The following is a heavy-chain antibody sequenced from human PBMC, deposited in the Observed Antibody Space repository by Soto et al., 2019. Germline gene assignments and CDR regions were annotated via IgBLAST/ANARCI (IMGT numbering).Heavy chain of an antibody. V-gene: IGHV1-2*02. D-gene: IGHD3-22*01. CDR1: GYTFTGYY. CDR3: SRNHYDSSGYMLD. CDR2: INPNSGGT. J-gene: IGHJ4*02. Sequence: QVQLLQSGAEVKKPGASVKVSCKAPGYTFTGYYMHWVPQAPGQGLEWMGWINPNSGGTNYAQKCQARFTMTRDTSISTAYMELSRVRSVDTDVYYCSRNHYDSSGYMLDWGQGTLVTVSS.